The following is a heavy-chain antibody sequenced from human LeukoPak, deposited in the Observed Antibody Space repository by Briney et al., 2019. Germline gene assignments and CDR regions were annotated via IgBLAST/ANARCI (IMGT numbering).Heavy chain of an antibody. V-gene: IGHV3-21*06. Sequence: GGSLRLSCAASGFTLSSYSMDWVRQAPGKGLEWVSSISSSGNYIYYAESVRGRFTISRDNAKNSLYLQMNSLRAEDTAVYYCAREPLDWGQGTLVTVSS. CDR1: GFTLSSYS. CDR2: ISSSGNYI. CDR3: AREPLD. D-gene: IGHD6-6*01. J-gene: IGHJ4*02.